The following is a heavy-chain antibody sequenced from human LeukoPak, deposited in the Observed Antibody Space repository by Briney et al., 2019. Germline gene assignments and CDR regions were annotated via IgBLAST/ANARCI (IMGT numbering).Heavy chain of an antibody. Sequence: PGGSLRLSCAASGFTFDDYGMSWVRQAPGKGLEWVSGINWNGGSTGYADSVKGRFTISRDNAKNSLYLQMNSLRAEDTAVYYCAREDRRYCSSTSCKERNYYYYYMDVWGKGTTVTISS. CDR3: AREDRRYCSSTSCKERNYYYYYMDV. CDR2: INWNGGST. CDR1: GFTFDDYG. D-gene: IGHD2-2*01. V-gene: IGHV3-20*04. J-gene: IGHJ6*03.